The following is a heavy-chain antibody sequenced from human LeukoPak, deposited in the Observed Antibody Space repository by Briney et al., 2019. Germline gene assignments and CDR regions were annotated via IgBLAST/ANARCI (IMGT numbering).Heavy chain of an antibody. J-gene: IGHJ3*01. D-gene: IGHD6-19*01. V-gene: IGHV3-23*01. CDR1: GFTFSSYA. CDR3: AGSSGWPSGV. CDR2: ISASGGTT. Sequence: QPGGSLRLSCAASGFTFSSYAISWVRQAPGKGLEWVSAISASGGTTYYADSVKGQFTISRDNSKNTLYLQMNSLRAEDTAVYYCAGSSGWPSGVWGQGTMVTVSS.